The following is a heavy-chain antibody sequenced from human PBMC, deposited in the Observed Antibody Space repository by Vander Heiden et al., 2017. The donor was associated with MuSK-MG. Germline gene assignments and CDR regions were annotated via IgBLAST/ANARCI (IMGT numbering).Heavy chain of an antibody. CDR1: GYTFTGYY. J-gene: IGHJ5*02. Sequence: QVQLVQSGAEVKTPGASVKVSCKASGYTFTGYYMHWVRQAPGQGLEWMGWINPNSGGTNYAQKFQGRVTMTRDTSISTAYMELSRLRSDDTAVYYCARGGFRRYSISGGWFDPWGQGTLVTVSS. CDR3: ARGGFRRYSISGGWFDP. V-gene: IGHV1-2*02. CDR2: INPNSGGT. D-gene: IGHD6-13*01.